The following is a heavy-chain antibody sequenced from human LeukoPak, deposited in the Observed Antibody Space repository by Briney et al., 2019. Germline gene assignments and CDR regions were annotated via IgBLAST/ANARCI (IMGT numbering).Heavy chain of an antibody. D-gene: IGHD6-6*01. Sequence: KPGGSLRLSCAASGFTFSSYSMNWVRQAPGKGLEWVSSISSSSSYIYYADSVKGRFTISRDNANNSLYLQMNSLRAEDTAVYYCARGIAARPGYWGQGTLVTVSS. CDR1: GFTFSSYS. J-gene: IGHJ4*02. CDR2: ISSSSSYI. CDR3: ARGIAARPGY. V-gene: IGHV3-21*01.